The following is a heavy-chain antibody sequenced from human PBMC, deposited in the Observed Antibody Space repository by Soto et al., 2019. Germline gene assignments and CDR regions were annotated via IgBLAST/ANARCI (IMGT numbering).Heavy chain of an antibody. V-gene: IGHV1-69*08. Sequence: QVQLVQSGAEVKKPGSSVKVSCKASGGTFSSYTISWVRQAPGQGLEWMGRIIPILGIANYAQKFQGRVTITADKSTSTAYMELSSLRSEDTAVYYCARENYYDSSGYRIFDYWGQGTLVTGSA. J-gene: IGHJ4*02. D-gene: IGHD3-22*01. CDR3: ARENYYDSSGYRIFDY. CDR1: GGTFSSYT. CDR2: IIPILGIA.